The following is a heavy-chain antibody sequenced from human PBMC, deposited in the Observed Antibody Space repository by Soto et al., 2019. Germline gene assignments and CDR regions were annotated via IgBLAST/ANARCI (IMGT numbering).Heavy chain of an antibody. CDR1: GFTFSNAW. D-gene: IGHD3-10*01. J-gene: IGHJ4*02. Sequence: EVQLVESGGGLVKPGGSLRLSCAASGFTFSNAWMSWVRQAPGKGLEWVGRIKSKTDGGTPDYAGPVKGRLTISRDDSKNTLYLQMNSLKTEDTAVYYCTTGIWFGELWRSYYFDYWGQGTLVTVSS. CDR3: TTGIWFGELWRSYYFDY. CDR2: IKSKTDGGTP. V-gene: IGHV3-15*01.